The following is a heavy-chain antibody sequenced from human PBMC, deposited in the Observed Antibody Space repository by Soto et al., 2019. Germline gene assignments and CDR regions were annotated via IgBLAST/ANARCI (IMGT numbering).Heavy chain of an antibody. D-gene: IGHD2-2*01. CDR1: GFTFSNAW. CDR2: IKSKTDGGTT. J-gene: IGHJ1*01. V-gene: IGHV3-15*01. CDR3: TTVGTYCSSTSCTEYFQH. Sequence: PGGSLRLSCAASGFTFSNAWMSWVRQAPGEGLEWVGRIKSKTDGGTTDYAAPVKGRFTISRDDSKNTLYLQMNSLKTEDTAVYYCTTVGTYCSSTSCTEYFQHWGQGTLVTVSS.